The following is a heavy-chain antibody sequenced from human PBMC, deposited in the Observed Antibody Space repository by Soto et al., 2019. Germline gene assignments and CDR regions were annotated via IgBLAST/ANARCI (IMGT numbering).Heavy chain of an antibody. CDR3: ARGNPYYDFWSGSRRPTWFDP. Sequence: SVKVSCKASGGTFSSYAISWVRQAPGQGLEWMGGIIPIFGTANYAQKFQGRVTITADESTSTAYMELSSLRSEDTAVYYCARGNPYYDFWSGSRRPTWFDPWGQGTLVTVSS. J-gene: IGHJ5*02. V-gene: IGHV1-69*13. CDR1: GGTFSSYA. CDR2: IIPIFGTA. D-gene: IGHD3-3*01.